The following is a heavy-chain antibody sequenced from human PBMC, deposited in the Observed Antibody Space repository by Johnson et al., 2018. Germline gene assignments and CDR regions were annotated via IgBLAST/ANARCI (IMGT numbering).Heavy chain of an antibody. CDR2: ISSSSSTI. CDR1: GFTFSTYS. D-gene: IGHD6-19*01. J-gene: IGHJ3*01. V-gene: IGHV3-48*01. CDR3: SGWINAALDV. Sequence: EVQLVETGGGLVQPGGSLRLSCAASGFTFSTYSMNWVRQAPGKGLEWISYISSSSSTIYYADSVKGRFTISRDNAKNSLYLQMNTLRAEDTAVYLCSGWINAALDVGGQGTRVTVAS.